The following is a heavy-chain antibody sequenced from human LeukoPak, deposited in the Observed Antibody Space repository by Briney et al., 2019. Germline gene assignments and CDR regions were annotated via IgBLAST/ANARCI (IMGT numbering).Heavy chain of an antibody. CDR2: IYYSGST. CDR3: ATQLRWYYFDY. J-gene: IGHJ4*02. D-gene: IGHD4-23*01. Sequence: SETLSLTCTVSGGSISSSSYYWGWIHQPPGKGLEWIGSIYYSGSTYYNPSLKSRVTISVDTSKNQFSLKLSSVTAADTAVYYCATQLRWYYFDYWGQGTLVTVSS. CDR1: GGSISSSSYY. V-gene: IGHV4-39*01.